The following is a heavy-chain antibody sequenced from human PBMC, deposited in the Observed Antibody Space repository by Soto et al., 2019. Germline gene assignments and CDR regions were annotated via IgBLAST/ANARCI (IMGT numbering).Heavy chain of an antibody. CDR3: ARDLLFGQLVPPNYYYYYGMDV. J-gene: IGHJ6*02. V-gene: IGHV3-48*03. CDR1: GFTFSSYE. Sequence: EVQLVESGGGLVQPGGSLRLSCAASGFTFSSYEMNWVRQAPGKGLEWVSYISSSGSTIYYADSVKGRFTISRDNAKNSLYLQMNSLRAEDTAVYYCARDLLFGQLVPPNYYYYYGMDVWGQGTTVTVSS. CDR2: ISSSGSTI. D-gene: IGHD6-6*01.